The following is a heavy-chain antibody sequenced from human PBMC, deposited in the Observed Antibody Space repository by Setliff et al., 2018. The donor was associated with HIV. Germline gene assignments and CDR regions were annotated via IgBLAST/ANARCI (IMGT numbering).Heavy chain of an antibody. CDR2: INHSGST. CDR3: ARGSPASIAARPWYFQH. J-gene: IGHJ1*01. CDR1: GGSFSGYY. D-gene: IGHD6-6*01. Sequence: KASETLSLTCAVYGGSFSGYYWSWIRQPPGKGLEWIGEINHSGSTNYNPSLKSRVTISVDTSKNQFSLKLSSVTAADTAVYYCARGSPASIAARPWYFQHWGQGTLVTVSS. V-gene: IGHV4-34*01.